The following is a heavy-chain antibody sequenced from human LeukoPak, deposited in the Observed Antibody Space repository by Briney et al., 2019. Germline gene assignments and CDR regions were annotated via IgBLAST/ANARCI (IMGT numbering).Heavy chain of an antibody. CDR3: TRDLRDYYGSGSYNY. CDR1: GFTFGDYA. V-gene: IGHV3-49*04. J-gene: IGHJ4*02. CDR2: IRSKAYGGTT. D-gene: IGHD3-10*01. Sequence: GGSLRLSCTAFGFTFGDYAMSWVRQAPGKGLEWVGFIRSKAYGGTTEYAASVKGRFTISRDDSKSIAYLQMNSLKTEDTAVYYCTRDLRDYYGSGSYNYWGQGTLVTVSS.